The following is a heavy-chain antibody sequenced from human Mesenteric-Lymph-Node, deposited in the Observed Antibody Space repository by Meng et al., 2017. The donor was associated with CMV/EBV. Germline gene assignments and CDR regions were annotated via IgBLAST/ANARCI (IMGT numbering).Heavy chain of an antibody. CDR2: IYYSGST. CDR3: ARGSARSSGYSWFDP. D-gene: IGHD3-22*01. J-gene: IGHJ5*02. Sequence: SETLSLTCTVSGASINSKSYYWGWIRQPPGKTLEWIGSIYYSGSTYYNPSLKSRVTISVDTSKNQFSLKLSSVTAADTAVYYCARGSARSSGYSWFDPWGQGTLVTVSS. V-gene: IGHV4-39*07. CDR1: GASINSKSYY.